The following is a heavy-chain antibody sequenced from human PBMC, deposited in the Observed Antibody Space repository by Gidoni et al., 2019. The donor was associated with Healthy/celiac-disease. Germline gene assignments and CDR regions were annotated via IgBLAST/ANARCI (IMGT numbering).Heavy chain of an antibody. Sequence: QVQLVQAGAEVKKPGSSVKVSCKASGGTFSSYAISWVRQAPGQGLEWMGGIIPIFGTANYAQKFQGRVTITADESTSTAYMELSSLRSEDTAVYYCARGSRWPMTTNDAFDIWGQGTMVTVSS. CDR3: ARGSRWPMTTNDAFDI. D-gene: IGHD4-17*01. J-gene: IGHJ3*02. CDR1: GGTFSSYA. V-gene: IGHV1-69*01. CDR2: IIPIFGTA.